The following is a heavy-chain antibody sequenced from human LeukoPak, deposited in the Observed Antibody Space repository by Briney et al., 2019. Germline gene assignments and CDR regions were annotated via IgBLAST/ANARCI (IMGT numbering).Heavy chain of an antibody. J-gene: IGHJ4*02. V-gene: IGHV3-23*01. CDR1: GFTSSSYA. Sequence: GGSLRLSCAASGFTSSSYAMSWVRQAPGKGLEWVSAISGSGGSTYYADSVKGRFTISRDNSKNTLCLQMNSLRAEDTAVYYCAKDQGSPIFGVVIDAFDYWGQGTLVTVSS. D-gene: IGHD3-3*02. CDR2: ISGSGGST. CDR3: AKDQGSPIFGVVIDAFDY.